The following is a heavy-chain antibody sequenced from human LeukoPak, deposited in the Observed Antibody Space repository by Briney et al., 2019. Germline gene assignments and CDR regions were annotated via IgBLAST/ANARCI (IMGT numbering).Heavy chain of an antibody. J-gene: IGHJ4*02. Sequence: ASVNVSCKASGYTFTSYDINWVRQATGQGLEWMGWMNPNSGNTGYAQKFQGRVTMTRNTSISTAYMELSSLRSEDTAVYYCARDPLWFGELPPDYWGQGTLVTVSS. V-gene: IGHV1-8*01. D-gene: IGHD3-10*01. CDR3: ARDPLWFGELPPDY. CDR1: GYTFTSYD. CDR2: MNPNSGNT.